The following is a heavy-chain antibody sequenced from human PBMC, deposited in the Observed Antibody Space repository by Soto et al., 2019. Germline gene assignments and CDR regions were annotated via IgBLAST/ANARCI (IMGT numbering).Heavy chain of an antibody. Sequence: PSETLSLTCAVYGGSFSGYYWTWIRQPPGTGLEWIGEINHSGSTNYNPSLKSRVTISVDTSKNQSSLKLTSVTAADTAVYYCARDKITGLFDYWGQGTLVT. V-gene: IGHV4-34*01. CDR1: GGSFSGYY. D-gene: IGHD2-8*02. J-gene: IGHJ4*02. CDR2: INHSGST. CDR3: ARDKITGLFDY.